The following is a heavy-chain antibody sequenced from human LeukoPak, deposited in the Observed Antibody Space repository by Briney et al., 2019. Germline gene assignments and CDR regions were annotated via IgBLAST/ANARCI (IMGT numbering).Heavy chain of an antibody. D-gene: IGHD3-16*02. CDR1: GYTLTEVS. V-gene: IGHV1-24*01. CDR3: VTSRFDVWGNYHYIGPFDY. CDR2: FDPEDGEI. J-gene: IGHJ4*02. Sequence: ASVKVSCKVSGYTLTEVSMHWVRQAPGTGLEWMGGFDPEDGEIIYAQKFQGRVSMTEDTSTDTAYMELSSLRSEDTAVYYCVTSRFDVWGNYHYIGPFDYWGQGTLVTVSS.